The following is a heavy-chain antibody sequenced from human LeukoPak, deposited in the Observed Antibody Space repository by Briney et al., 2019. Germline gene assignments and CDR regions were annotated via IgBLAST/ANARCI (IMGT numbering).Heavy chain of an antibody. Sequence: SETLSLTCAVYGGSFSGYYWSWIRQPPGKGLEWIGEINHSGSTNYNPSLKSRVTISVDTSKNQFSLKLSSVTAADTAVYYCARAFHRGYCSSTSCPIGVRWFDPWGQGTLVTVSS. J-gene: IGHJ5*02. CDR2: INHSGST. CDR3: ARAFHRGYCSSTSCPIGVRWFDP. CDR1: GGSFSGYY. D-gene: IGHD2-2*01. V-gene: IGHV4-34*01.